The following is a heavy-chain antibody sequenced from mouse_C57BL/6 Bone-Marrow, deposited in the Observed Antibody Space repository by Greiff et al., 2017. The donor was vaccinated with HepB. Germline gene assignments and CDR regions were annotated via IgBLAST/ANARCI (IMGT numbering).Heavy chain of an antibody. Sequence: EVKVVESGGGLVQPGGSLKLSCAASGFTFSDYGMAWVRQAPRKGPEWVAFISNLAYSIYYADTVTGRFTIARKNAKNTLYVEMSSLRSEDTAMYYCARQGYYAMDYWGQGTSVTVSS. CDR3: ARQGYYAMDY. V-gene: IGHV5-15*01. J-gene: IGHJ4*01. CDR2: ISNLAYSI. CDR1: GFTFSDYG.